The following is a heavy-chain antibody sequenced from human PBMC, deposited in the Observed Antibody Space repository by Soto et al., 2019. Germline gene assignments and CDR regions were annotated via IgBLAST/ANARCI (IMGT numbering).Heavy chain of an antibody. V-gene: IGHV1-18*01. Sequence: QVHLVQSEAEVKKPGASVKVSCKASGYTFLNYGISWVRQAPGQGLEWMGWITVYTGNTYYAQKFQGRVTMTTDTSTNTVYMELKSLRSDDTAIYYCARVPGLDVLMLGANLDHWGQGTLVTVS. CDR2: ITVYTGNT. J-gene: IGHJ4*02. CDR3: ARVPGLDVLMLGANLDH. CDR1: GYTFLNYG. D-gene: IGHD3-10*02.